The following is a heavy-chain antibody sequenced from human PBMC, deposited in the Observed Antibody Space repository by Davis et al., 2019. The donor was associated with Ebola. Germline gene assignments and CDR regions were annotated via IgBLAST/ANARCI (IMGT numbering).Heavy chain of an antibody. CDR3: ARDQQLRDYYYYGMDV. J-gene: IGHJ6*02. D-gene: IGHD2-2*01. V-gene: IGHV1-2*04. CDR2: INPNSGGT. Sequence: ASVKVSCKASGHTFTGYYMHWVRQAPGQGPEWMGWINPNSGGTNYAQKFQGWVTMTRETSISTAYMELSRLRSDDTAVYYCARDQQLRDYYYYGMDVWGQGTTVTVSS. CDR1: GHTFTGYY.